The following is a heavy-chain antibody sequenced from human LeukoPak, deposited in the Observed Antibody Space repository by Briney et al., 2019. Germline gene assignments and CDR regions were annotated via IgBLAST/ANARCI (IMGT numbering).Heavy chain of an antibody. CDR2: IYYSGST. CDR3: ARGSPLPIRGEYWFDP. Sequence: SETLSLTCTVSGGSISSYYWSWIRQPPGKGLEWIGYIYYSGSTNYNPSLKSRVTISVDTSKNQFSLKLSSVTAADTAVYYCARGSPLPIRGEYWFDPWGQGTLVTVSS. J-gene: IGHJ5*02. CDR1: GGSISSYY. V-gene: IGHV4-59*01. D-gene: IGHD1-14*01.